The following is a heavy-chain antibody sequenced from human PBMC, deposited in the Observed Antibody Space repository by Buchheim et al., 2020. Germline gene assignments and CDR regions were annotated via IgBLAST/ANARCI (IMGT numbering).Heavy chain of an antibody. J-gene: IGHJ6*02. CDR3: ARERIVATPNYYGMDV. CDR1: GFTFSSYS. D-gene: IGHD5-12*01. V-gene: IGHV3-21*01. Sequence: EVQLVESGGGLVKPGGSLRLSCAASGFTFSSYSMNWVRQAPGKGLEWVSSISSSSSYIYYADSVKGRFTIYRDNAKNSLYLQMNSLRAEDTAVYYCARERIVATPNYYGMDVWGQGTT. CDR2: ISSSSSYI.